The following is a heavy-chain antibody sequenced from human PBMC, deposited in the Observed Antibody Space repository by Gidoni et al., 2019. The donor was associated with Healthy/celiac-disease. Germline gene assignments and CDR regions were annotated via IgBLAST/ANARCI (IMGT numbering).Heavy chain of an antibody. CDR3: ARDLRSVDIVVVVAATTLDY. Sequence: QVQLVQSGAEVRKPGASVQVSCKASGYTFTTYGISWVRQAPGQGLEWMGWISAYNGNTNEAQKIQGRVTMTTDTSTSTAYMELRSLRSDDTAVYYCARDLRSVDIVVVVAATTLDYWGQGTLVTVSS. V-gene: IGHV1-18*01. J-gene: IGHJ4*02. CDR1: GYTFTTYG. CDR2: ISAYNGNT. D-gene: IGHD2-15*01.